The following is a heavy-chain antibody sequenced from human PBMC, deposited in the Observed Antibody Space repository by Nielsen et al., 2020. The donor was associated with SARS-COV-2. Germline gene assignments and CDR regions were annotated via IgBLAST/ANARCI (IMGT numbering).Heavy chain of an antibody. D-gene: IGHD4-17*01. V-gene: IGHV1-3*01. J-gene: IGHJ4*02. CDR1: GYTFTSYY. CDR2: IDADSGNT. CDR3: ARVNYGDSFDY. Sequence: ASVKVSCKASGYTFTSYYMHWVRQAPGQRLEWMGWIDADSGNTEYSQKFQGRVTITRDTSASTAYMELSSLRSEDTAVYYCARVNYGDSFDYWGQGALVTVSS.